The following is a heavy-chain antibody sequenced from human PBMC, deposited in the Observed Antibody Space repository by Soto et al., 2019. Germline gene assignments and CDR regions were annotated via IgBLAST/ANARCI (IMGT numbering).Heavy chain of an antibody. CDR1: GFTFSSYA. CDR2: ISGSGGST. Sequence: PGGSLRLSCAASGFTFSSYAMSWVRQAPGKGPEWVSAISGSGGSTYYADSVKGRFTISRDNSKNTLYLQMNSLRAEDTAVYYCAKDGGNTYYYDSSGYYLYYFDYWGQGTLVTVS. V-gene: IGHV3-23*01. D-gene: IGHD3-22*01. CDR3: AKDGGNTYYYDSSGYYLYYFDY. J-gene: IGHJ4*02.